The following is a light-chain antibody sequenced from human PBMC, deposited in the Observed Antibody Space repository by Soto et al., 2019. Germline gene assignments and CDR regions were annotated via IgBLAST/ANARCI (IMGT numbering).Light chain of an antibody. J-gene: IGLJ3*02. CDR3: MLYMGSVFWV. CDR1: SGDVGGHDF. CDR2: DVD. V-gene: IGLV2-11*01. Sequence: QSALTQPPSVSGSPGQSVTISCTGISGDVGGHDFVSWYQQHPGKAPKLIIYDVDKRPSGVPDRFSGSILGNKAALTITGAQADDESEYYCMLYMGSVFWVFGGGTKLTVL.